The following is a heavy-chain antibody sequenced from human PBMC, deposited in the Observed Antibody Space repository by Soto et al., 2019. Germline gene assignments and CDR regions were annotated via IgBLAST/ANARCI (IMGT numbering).Heavy chain of an antibody. CDR1: GFTVGTYG. CDR3: ARWNGYGDY. J-gene: IGHJ4*02. V-gene: IGHV3-23*01. D-gene: IGHD1-1*01. CDR2: FPGVIGTT. Sequence: EVQLLESGGGLVQPGGSLRLSCAASGFTVGTYGVTWVRQAPGKGPEWVSGFPGVIGTTHYADSVRGRFTITRDDSKNTVYLQMNSLRVEDTAVYYCARWNGYGDYWGRGTLVTVSS.